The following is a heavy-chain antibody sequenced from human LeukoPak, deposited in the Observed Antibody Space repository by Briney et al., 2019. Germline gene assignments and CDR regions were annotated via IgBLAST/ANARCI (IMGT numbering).Heavy chain of an antibody. CDR3: ARRGGGSCIDY. J-gene: IGHJ4*02. V-gene: IGHV3-33*01. D-gene: IGHD2-15*01. CDR1: GFTFSSYG. CDR2: IWYDGSNK. Sequence: GRSLRLSCAASGFTFSSYGMHWVRQAPGKGLEWVAAIWYDGSNKYYADSVKGRFTISRDNSKNTLYLQMNSLRAEDTAVYYCARRGGGSCIDYWGQGTLVTVSS.